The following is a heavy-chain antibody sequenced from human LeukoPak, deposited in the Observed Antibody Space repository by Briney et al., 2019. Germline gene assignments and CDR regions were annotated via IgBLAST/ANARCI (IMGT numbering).Heavy chain of an antibody. CDR2: INPDGGEK. D-gene: IGHD3-3*01. Sequence: GGSLRLSCAASGFTFSNYWMKWVRQPSGKGLEWVATINPDGGEKLYVDSVKGRFTISRDNAENSLYLQMNSLRAEDTAAYYCATYYDFWSAYRSDYWGQGTLVTVSS. J-gene: IGHJ4*02. CDR1: GFTFSNYW. V-gene: IGHV3-7*01. CDR3: ATYYDFWSAYRSDY.